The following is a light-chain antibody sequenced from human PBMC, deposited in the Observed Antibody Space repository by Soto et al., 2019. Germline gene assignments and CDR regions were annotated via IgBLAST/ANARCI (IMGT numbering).Light chain of an antibody. Sequence: IHMTQSPSSLSASVGARVTITCRASQGIRNDLGWYQKKPGKAPKLLIYKASTLKSGVPSRFSGSGSGTEFTLTISSLQPDDFATYYCQHYNSYSEAFGQGTKVDIK. V-gene: IGKV1-5*03. CDR1: QGIRND. CDR3: QHYNSYSEA. CDR2: KAS. J-gene: IGKJ1*01.